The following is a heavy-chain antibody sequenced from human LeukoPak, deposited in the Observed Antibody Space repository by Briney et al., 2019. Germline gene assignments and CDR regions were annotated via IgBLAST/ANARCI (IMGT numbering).Heavy chain of an antibody. CDR1: GGSISSYY. CDR3: ATRRIAVAAPFDF. J-gene: IGHJ4*02. V-gene: IGHV4-59*01. Sequence: SETLSLTCTVSGGSISSYYWSWIRQPPGKGLEWIGYIYYSGSTNNNPSLKSRVTISVDTSKNQFSLKLSSVTAADTAVYYCATRRIAVAAPFDFWGLGTLVTVSS. CDR2: IYYSGST. D-gene: IGHD6-19*01.